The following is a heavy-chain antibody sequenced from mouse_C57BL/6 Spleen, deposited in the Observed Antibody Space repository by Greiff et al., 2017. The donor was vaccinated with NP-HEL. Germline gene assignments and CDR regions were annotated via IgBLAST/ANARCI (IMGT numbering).Heavy chain of an antibody. Sequence: VKLQQSGAELVRPGASVTLSCKASGYTFTDYEMHWVKQTPVHGLEWIGAIDPETGGTAYNQKFKGKAILTADKSSSTAYMELRSLTSEDSAVYYCTRASNYGDYFDDWGQGTTLTVSS. CDR3: TRASNYGDYFDD. CDR1: GYTFTDYE. CDR2: IDPETGGT. V-gene: IGHV1-15*01. J-gene: IGHJ2*01. D-gene: IGHD2-5*01.